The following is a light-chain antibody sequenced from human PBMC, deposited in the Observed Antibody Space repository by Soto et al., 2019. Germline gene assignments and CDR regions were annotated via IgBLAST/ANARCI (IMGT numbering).Light chain of an antibody. CDR3: SSYTTTGTQV. V-gene: IGLV2-14*03. J-gene: IGLJ1*01. Sequence: QSMLTQPASVSGSPGQSITLSCTGTTSDVGGFDYVSWYQQHPGKVPKLMIFDVSNRPSGVSDRFSGSKSGNTASLTISGLQAEDEADYYCSSYTTTGTQVFGTGTKVTVL. CDR2: DVS. CDR1: TSDVGGFDY.